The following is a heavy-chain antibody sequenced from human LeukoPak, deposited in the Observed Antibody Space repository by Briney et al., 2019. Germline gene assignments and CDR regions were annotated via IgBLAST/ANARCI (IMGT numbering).Heavy chain of an antibody. CDR3: ARAAVAGTDYYYMDV. CDR1: GFTFSSYE. V-gene: IGHV3-20*04. Sequence: TGGSLRLSCAASGFTFSSYEMSWVRQAPGKGLEWVSGINWNGGSTGYADSVKGRFTISRDNAKNSLYLQMNSRRAEDTALYYCARAAVAGTDYYYMDVWGKGTTVTVSS. J-gene: IGHJ6*03. D-gene: IGHD6-19*01. CDR2: INWNGGST.